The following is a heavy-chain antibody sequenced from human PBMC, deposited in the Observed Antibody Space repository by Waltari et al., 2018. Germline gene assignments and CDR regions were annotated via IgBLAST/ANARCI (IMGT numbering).Heavy chain of an antibody. V-gene: IGHV4-34*01. CDR1: GESFSGYF. CDR2: ISHSGST. CDR3: ARGPMLDYGDNSGHYYYGLDV. Sequence: QVQLQQWGAGLLKPSETLSRTCAVYGESFSGYFWSWIRQPPGKGREWIGEISHSGSTNSNPSLKNRVTRYVDTSKKQFSLKLTSGPAADAAVYYCARGPMLDYGDNSGHYYYGLDVWGQGTTVIVSS. J-gene: IGHJ6*02. D-gene: IGHD4-17*01.